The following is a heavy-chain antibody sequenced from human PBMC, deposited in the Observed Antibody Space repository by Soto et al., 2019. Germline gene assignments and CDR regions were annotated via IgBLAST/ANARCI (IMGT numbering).Heavy chain of an antibody. CDR1: GYTFSRFG. CDR3: ARDLSDFWSGYYILAY. J-gene: IGHJ4*02. V-gene: IGHV1-18*01. D-gene: IGHD3-3*01. CDR2: INVNNGDT. Sequence: SVKVSCKASGYTFSRFGINWVRQAPGQGLEWLAWINVNNGDTNSAQKVQGRVIMTTDTSTSTAYMELRSLRSDDTAVYYCARDLSDFWSGYYILAYWGQGTLVTVSS.